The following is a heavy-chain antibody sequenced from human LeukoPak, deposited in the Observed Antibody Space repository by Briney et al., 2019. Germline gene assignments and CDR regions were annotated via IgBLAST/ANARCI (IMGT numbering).Heavy chain of an antibody. CDR2: INAGNGNT. CDR3: AREQVGSSGWIG. J-gene: IGHJ4*02. Sequence: ASVKVSCKASGYTFTSYAMHWVRQAPGQRLEWMGWINAGNGNTKYSQKFQGRVTITRDTSASTAYMELSSLRSEDTAVYYCAREQVGSSGWIGWGQGTLVTVSS. D-gene: IGHD6-19*01. V-gene: IGHV1-3*01. CDR1: GYTFTSYA.